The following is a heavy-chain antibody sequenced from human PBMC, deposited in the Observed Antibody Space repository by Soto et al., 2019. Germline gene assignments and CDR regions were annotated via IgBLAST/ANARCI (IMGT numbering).Heavy chain of an antibody. J-gene: IGHJ3*02. Sequence: SETLSLTCAVYGGSFSGYYWSWIRQPPGKGLEWIGYIYYSGSTNYNPSLKSRVTISVDTSKNQFSLKLSSVTAADTAVYYCARHLGYCTNGVCYRDAFDIWGQGTMVTVSS. D-gene: IGHD2-8*01. CDR2: IYYSGST. V-gene: IGHV4-59*08. CDR3: ARHLGYCTNGVCYRDAFDI. CDR1: GGSFSGYY.